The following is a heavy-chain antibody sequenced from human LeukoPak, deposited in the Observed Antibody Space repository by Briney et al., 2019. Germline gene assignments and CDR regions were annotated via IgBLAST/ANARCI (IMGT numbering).Heavy chain of an antibody. D-gene: IGHD2-2*01. CDR2: IHTNTGNP. V-gene: IGHV7-4-1*02. J-gene: IGHJ4*02. Sequence: AASVKVSCKASGYTFTSYAMKWVRQDPGQGLEWMGWIHTNTGNPTYAQGFTGRFVFSLDPSVSTAYLQISSLKAEDTAVYYCAREVGAFDYWGQGTLVTVSS. CDR3: AREVGAFDY. CDR1: GYTFTSYA.